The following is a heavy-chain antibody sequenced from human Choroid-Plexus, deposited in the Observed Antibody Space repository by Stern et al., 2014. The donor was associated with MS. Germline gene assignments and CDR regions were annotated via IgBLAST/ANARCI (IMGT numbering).Heavy chain of an antibody. V-gene: IGHV3-49*03. CDR1: GFTFGDYA. D-gene: IGHD3-22*01. J-gene: IGHJ4*02. Sequence: EVQLVESGGGLVQPGRSLRVSCKASGFTFGDYAMSWFRQAPGKGLGWGGLIRSKGHGGTTEYAASVKGRFTISRDDSKSIAYLQMNSLKTEDTAVYYCTRDYDSTGSLGYYFDFWGQGTLVTVSS. CDR2: IRSKGHGGTT. CDR3: TRDYDSTGSLGYYFDF.